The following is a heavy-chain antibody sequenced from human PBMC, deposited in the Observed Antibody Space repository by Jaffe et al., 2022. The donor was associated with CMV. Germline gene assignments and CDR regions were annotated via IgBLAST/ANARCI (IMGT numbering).Heavy chain of an antibody. CDR3: TTSAPYCSSTSCYALSNYYYYYMDV. CDR2: IKSKTDGGTT. CDR1: GFTFSNAW. D-gene: IGHD2-2*01. V-gene: IGHV3-15*01. Sequence: EVQLVESGGGLVKPGGSLRLSCAASGFTFSNAWMSWVRQAPGKGLEWVGRIKSKTDGGTTDYAAPVKGRFTISRDDSKNTLYLQMNSLKTEDTAVYYCTTSAPYCSSTSCYALSNYYYYYMDVWGKGTTVTVSS. J-gene: IGHJ6*03.